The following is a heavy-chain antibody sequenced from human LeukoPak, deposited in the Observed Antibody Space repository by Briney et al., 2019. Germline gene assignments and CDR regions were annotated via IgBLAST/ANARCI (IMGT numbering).Heavy chain of an antibody. CDR2: IYYGGST. Sequence: SQTLSLTCAVSGGSISSGGYSWSWIRQPPGKGLEWIGYIYYGGSTYYNPSLKSRLTMSVDTSKNQFSLKLSSVTALDTAVYYCAKKIAGQNYFDYWGQGILVTVSS. V-gene: IGHV4-30-2*01. CDR1: GGSISSGGYS. J-gene: IGHJ4*02. CDR3: AKKIAGQNYFDY. D-gene: IGHD6-13*01.